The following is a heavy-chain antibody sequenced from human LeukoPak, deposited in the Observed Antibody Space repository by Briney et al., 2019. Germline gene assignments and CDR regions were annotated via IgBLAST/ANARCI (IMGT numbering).Heavy chain of an antibody. CDR3: AKSPLRYSSSTLRDY. CDR1: GFTFSSYA. J-gene: IGHJ4*02. Sequence: GGSLRLSCAASGFTFSSYAMSWVRQAPGKGLEWVSAISGSGGSTYYADSVKGRFTIYRDNSKNTLYLQMNSLRAEDTAVYYCAKSPLRYSSSTLRDYWGQGTLVTVSS. D-gene: IGHD6-6*01. V-gene: IGHV3-23*01. CDR2: ISGSGGST.